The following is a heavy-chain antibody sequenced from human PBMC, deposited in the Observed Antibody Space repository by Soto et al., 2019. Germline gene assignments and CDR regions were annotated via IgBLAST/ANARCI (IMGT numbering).Heavy chain of an antibody. CDR3: AKGFEVAGFYFDS. V-gene: IGHV4-39*02. CDR1: GGSITSSEYY. J-gene: IGHJ4*02. D-gene: IGHD2-15*01. Sequence: SETLSLTCTVSGGSITSSEYYWAWIRQPPGKGLQFVGTIYYSGSSYSNPSLKSRLSMSVDTSKNQFSLTMKSVTAADTGMYFCAKGFEVAGFYFDSWGQGTLVTVSS. CDR2: IYYSGSS.